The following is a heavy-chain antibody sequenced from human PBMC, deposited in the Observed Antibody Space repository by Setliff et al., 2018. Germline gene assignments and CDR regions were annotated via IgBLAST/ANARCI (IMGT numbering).Heavy chain of an antibody. CDR2: FDPEDGET. Sequence: GASVKVSCKVSGYTLTELSMHWVRQAPGKGLEWMGGFDPEDGETIYAQKFQGRVTMTEDTSTDTAYMELSSLRSEDTAVYYCATFASLYSSSSDSFDYWGQGTRVTVSS. CDR1: GYTLTELS. V-gene: IGHV1-24*01. D-gene: IGHD6-6*01. J-gene: IGHJ4*02. CDR3: ATFASLYSSSSDSFDY.